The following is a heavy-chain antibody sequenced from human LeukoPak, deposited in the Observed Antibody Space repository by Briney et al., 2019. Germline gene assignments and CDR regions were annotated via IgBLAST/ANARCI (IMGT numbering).Heavy chain of an antibody. D-gene: IGHD3-10*01. Sequence: SETLSLTCSVSGGSVSIGTYYWSWIRQTPGKGLEWIGYIWNSGSTKYNPSLKSRVTISVDTSKNQFSLKLSSVTAADTAVYYCAREAAYYNSGSRPIDSWGQGTLVTVSS. CDR3: AREAAYYNSGSRPIDS. V-gene: IGHV4-61*01. CDR2: IWNSGST. J-gene: IGHJ4*02. CDR1: GGSVSIGTYY.